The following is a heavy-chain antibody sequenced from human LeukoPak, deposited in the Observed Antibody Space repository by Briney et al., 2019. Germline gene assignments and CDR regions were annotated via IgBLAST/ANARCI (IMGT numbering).Heavy chain of an antibody. J-gene: IGHJ4*02. CDR3: ARRHSSGYDGGFDY. CDR2: ISSSGTTI. V-gene: IGHV3-11*01. Sequence: PGGFLRLSCAASGFTFSDYYMSWIRQAPGQGLEWVSYISSSGTTIYYVDSVKGRFTISRDNAKNSLYLQMNSLRAEDTAVYYCARRHSSGYDGGFDYWGQGTLVTVSS. CDR1: GFTFSDYY. D-gene: IGHD3-22*01.